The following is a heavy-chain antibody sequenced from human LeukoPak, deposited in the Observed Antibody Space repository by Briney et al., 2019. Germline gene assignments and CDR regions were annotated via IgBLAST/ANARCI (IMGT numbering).Heavy chain of an antibody. D-gene: IGHD4-17*01. J-gene: IGHJ6*02. CDR3: ARDSPDYGDYDYYYYGMDV. V-gene: IGHV1-18*01. CDR2: ISAYNGNT. Sequence: GASVEVSCKASGYTFTSYGISWVRQAPGQGLEWMGWISAYNGNTNYAQKLQGRVTMTTDTSTSTAYMELRSLRSDDTAVYYCARDSPDYGDYDYYYYGMDVWGQGTTVTVSS. CDR1: GYTFTSYG.